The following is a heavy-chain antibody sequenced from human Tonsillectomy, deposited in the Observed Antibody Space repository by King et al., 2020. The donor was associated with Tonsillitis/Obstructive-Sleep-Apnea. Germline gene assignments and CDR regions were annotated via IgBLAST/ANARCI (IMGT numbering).Heavy chain of an antibody. D-gene: IGHD3-10*01. CDR2: IIPIFGTA. CDR3: ARDPVREVWFGESKLQGAFDI. CDR1: GGTFSSYA. V-gene: IGHV1-69*01. Sequence: VQLVESGAEVKKPGSSVKVSCKASGGTFSSYAISWVRQAPGQGLEWMGGIIPIFGTANYAQKFQGRVTITADESTSTDYMELSSLRSEDTAVYYCARDPVREVWFGESKLQGAFDIWGQGTMVTVSS. J-gene: IGHJ3*02.